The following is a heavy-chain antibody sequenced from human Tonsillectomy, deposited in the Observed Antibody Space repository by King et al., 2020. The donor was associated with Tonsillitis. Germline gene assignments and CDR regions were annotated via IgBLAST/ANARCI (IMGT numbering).Heavy chain of an antibody. CDR1: GGSISSSSYY. CDR2: IFYSGST. D-gene: IGHD1-26*01. V-gene: IGHV4-39*01. CDR3: ARGGVVGPTNEYYFDY. Sequence: QLQESGPGLGKPSETLSLTCTVSGGSISSSSYYWGWIGQPPGEGLEWIGNIFYSGSTYYNPSLKSRVTISVDTSKNQLSLKLTSVTAADTAVYYCARGGVVGPTNEYYFDYWGQGTLVTVSS. J-gene: IGHJ4*02.